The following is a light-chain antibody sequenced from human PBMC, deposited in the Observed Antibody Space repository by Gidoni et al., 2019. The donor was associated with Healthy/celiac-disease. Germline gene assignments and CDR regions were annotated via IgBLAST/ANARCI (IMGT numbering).Light chain of an antibody. J-gene: IGLJ2*01. CDR2: GNS. CDR3: QSYDSSLSGSRV. Sequence: QSVLTQPPSVSGAPGQRVTISCTGSSSNIGAGYDVHWYQQLTGTAPNLLIYGNSNRPSGVPDRFSGSKSGTSASLAITGLQAEDEADYYCQSYDSSLSGSRVFGGGTKLTVL. CDR1: SSNIGAGYD. V-gene: IGLV1-40*01.